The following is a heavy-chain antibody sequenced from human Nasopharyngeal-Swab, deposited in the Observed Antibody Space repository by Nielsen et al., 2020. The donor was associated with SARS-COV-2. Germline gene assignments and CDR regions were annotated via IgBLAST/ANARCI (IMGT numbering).Heavy chain of an antibody. J-gene: IGHJ3*02. V-gene: IGHV2-5*01. CDR3: AHRLLPNGKDDSSGYCIRVNHDAFDI. Sequence: WIRHPPGKALYWLALIYWNDDRLHRPSLKSRITITKYTSKNQVVLTMTNMDPVDTATYYCAHRLLPNGKDDSSGYCIRVNHDAFDIWGQGTMVTVSS. D-gene: IGHD3-22*01. CDR2: IYWNDDR.